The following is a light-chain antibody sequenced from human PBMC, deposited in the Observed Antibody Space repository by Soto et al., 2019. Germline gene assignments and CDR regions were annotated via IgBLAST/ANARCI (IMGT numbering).Light chain of an antibody. CDR1: QSVSGN. V-gene: IGKV3D-15*01. CDR3: HQYNNWPPT. CDR2: GAS. Sequence: EIVMTQSPATLSVSPGERATLSCRASQSVSGNLAWYQQKPGQAPRLLIYGASTTATGIPARFSASGSGTEFTRTISSLPSEDFAVYYCHQYNNWPPTCGQGTKVEIK. J-gene: IGKJ1*01.